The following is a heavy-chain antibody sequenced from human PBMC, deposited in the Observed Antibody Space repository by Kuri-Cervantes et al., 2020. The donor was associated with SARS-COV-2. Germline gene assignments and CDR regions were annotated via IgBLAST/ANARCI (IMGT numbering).Heavy chain of an antibody. Sequence: ASVKVSCKVSGYTLTELSMHWVRQAPGKGLEWMGGFDPEDGETIYAQKFQGRVTMTEDTSTDTAYMELRSLRSDDTAVYYCARDAGYYDSSGYRYYFDYWGQGTLVTVSS. CDR3: ARDAGYYDSSGYRYYFDY. J-gene: IGHJ4*02. CDR1: GYTLTELS. V-gene: IGHV1-24*01. CDR2: FDPEDGET. D-gene: IGHD3-22*01.